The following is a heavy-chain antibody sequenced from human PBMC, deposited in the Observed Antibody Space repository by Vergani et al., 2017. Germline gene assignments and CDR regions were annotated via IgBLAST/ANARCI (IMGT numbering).Heavy chain of an antibody. V-gene: IGHV4-59*01. J-gene: IGHJ5*02. D-gene: IGHD3-10*01. Sequence: QVRLQESGPGLVKPSETLSLTCSVSGGSMSGYYWSWIRQPPGKELEWIGYMYHSGSTNYNPSLETRVTIVGDTSKNQFSLKLHSVTAADTAVYYCGRVADLYGVGSGRLDLWGQGTLVTVSS. CDR1: GGSMSGYY. CDR2: MYHSGST. CDR3: GRVADLYGVGSGRLDL.